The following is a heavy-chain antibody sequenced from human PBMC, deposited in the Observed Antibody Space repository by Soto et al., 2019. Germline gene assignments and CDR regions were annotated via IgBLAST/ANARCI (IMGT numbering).Heavy chain of an antibody. CDR2: IYHSGST. CDR3: ARGMTTVSTIDH. J-gene: IGHJ4*02. V-gene: IGHV4-30-2*01. CDR1: GGSISSGGYC. D-gene: IGHD4-4*01. Sequence: SETLSLTCAVSGGSISSGGYCWSWIRQPPGKGLEWIGYIYHSGSTYYNPSLKSRVTISVDRSKNQFSLKLSSVTAADTAVYYCARGMTTVSTIDHWGPGTLVTVFS.